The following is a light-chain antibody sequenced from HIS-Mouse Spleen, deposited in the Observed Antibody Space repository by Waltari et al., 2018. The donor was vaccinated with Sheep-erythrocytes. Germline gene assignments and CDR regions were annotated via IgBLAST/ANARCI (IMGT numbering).Light chain of an antibody. J-gene: IGLJ2*01. CDR1: SIDVGGYNY. CDR3: CSYAGSYTLV. CDR2: DVS. V-gene: IGLV2-11*01. Sequence: QSALTQPRSVSGSPGQSVTISCTGTSIDVGGYNYVSWYHQHPAKAPKLMIYDVSKRPSGVPDRFSGSKSGNTASLTISGLQAEDEADYYCCSYAGSYTLVFGGGTKLTVL.